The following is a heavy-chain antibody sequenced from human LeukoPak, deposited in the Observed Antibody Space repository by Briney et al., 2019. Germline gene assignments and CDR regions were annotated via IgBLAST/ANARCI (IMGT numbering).Heavy chain of an antibody. V-gene: IGHV3-30*02. CDR3: AKSTRYQLLSYYYYYMDV. D-gene: IGHD2-2*01. Sequence: PGGSLRLSCAASGFTFSNFGMQWVRQAPGKGLEWVAFIRNDGSDKYNADSVKGRFTISRDNSKNTLYLQMNSLRAEDTAVYYCAKSTRYQLLSYYYYYMDVWGKGTTVTVSS. CDR2: IRNDGSDK. CDR1: GFTFSNFG. J-gene: IGHJ6*03.